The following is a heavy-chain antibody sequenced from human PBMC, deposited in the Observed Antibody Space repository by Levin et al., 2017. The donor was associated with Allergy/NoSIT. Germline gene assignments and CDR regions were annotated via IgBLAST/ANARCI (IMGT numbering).Heavy chain of an antibody. CDR1: GFTVSSNY. V-gene: IGHV3-66*01. J-gene: IGHJ4*02. Sequence: GGSLRLSCAASGFTVSSNYMSWVRQAPGKGLEWVSVIYSGGSTYYADSVKGRFTISRDNSKNTLYLQMNSLRAEDTAVYYCARDPLYDSSFDYWGQGTLVTVSS. D-gene: IGHD3-22*01. CDR2: IYSGGST. CDR3: ARDPLYDSSFDY.